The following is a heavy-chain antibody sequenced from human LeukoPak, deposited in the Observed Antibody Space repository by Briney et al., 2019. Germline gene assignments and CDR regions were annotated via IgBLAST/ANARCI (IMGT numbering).Heavy chain of an antibody. J-gene: IGHJ5*02. CDR2: IYYSGTI. D-gene: IGHD3-10*01. Sequence: SETLSLTCTVSGGSISSSSNYWGWIRQPPGKGLEWIGSIYYSGTIYYNSSLKSRVTISVDTSKNQFSLKLKSVTAADTAVYYCARGGYYGSGNDFRFDPWGQGTLVTVSS. CDR3: ARGGYYGSGNDFRFDP. CDR1: GGSISSSSNY. V-gene: IGHV4-39*07.